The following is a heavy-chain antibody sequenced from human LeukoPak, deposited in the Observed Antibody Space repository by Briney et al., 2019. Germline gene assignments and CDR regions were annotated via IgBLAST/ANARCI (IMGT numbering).Heavy chain of an antibody. CDR1: GFTFSSYA. V-gene: IGHV3-23*01. D-gene: IGHD1-26*01. J-gene: IGHJ2*01. CDR3: AKAGIVGASFWYFDL. Sequence: GGSLRLSCAASGFTFSSYAMSWVRQAPGKGLEWVSAISGSGGSTYYADSVKGRFTISRDNSKSTLYLQMNSLRAEDTAVYYCAKAGIVGASFWYFDLLVPGTLVTVFS. CDR2: ISGSGGST.